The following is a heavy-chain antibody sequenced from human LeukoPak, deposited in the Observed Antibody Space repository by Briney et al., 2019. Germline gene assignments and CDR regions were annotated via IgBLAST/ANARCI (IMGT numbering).Heavy chain of an antibody. Sequence: ASVKVSCKASGYTFTSYGISWVRQAPGQGLEWMGWISAYNGDTNYAQKLQGRVTMTTDTSTSTAYMELRSLRSDDTAVYYCARDWTAWCSSGWYKNWFDPWGQGTLVTVSS. V-gene: IGHV1-18*01. CDR1: GYTFTSYG. D-gene: IGHD6-19*01. J-gene: IGHJ5*02. CDR2: ISAYNGDT. CDR3: ARDWTAWCSSGWYKNWFDP.